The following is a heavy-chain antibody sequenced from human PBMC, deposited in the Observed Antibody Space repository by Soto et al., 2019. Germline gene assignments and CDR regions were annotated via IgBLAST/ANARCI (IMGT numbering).Heavy chain of an antibody. CDR2: IVVGSGNT. V-gene: IGHV1-58*01. CDR1: GSTFTSPA. Sequence: GASVKVSCKASGSTFTSPAVQWVRQARGQRLEWIGWIVVGSGNTNYAQKFQERVTITRDMSTSTAYMELSSLRSEDTAVYYCAAAQYTRELRIAFDIWGQGTMVTVSS. J-gene: IGHJ3*02. D-gene: IGHD1-26*01. CDR3: AAAQYTRELRIAFDI.